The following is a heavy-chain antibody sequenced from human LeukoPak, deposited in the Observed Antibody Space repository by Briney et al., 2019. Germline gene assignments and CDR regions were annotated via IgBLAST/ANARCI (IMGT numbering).Heavy chain of an antibody. V-gene: IGHV1-69*06. CDR2: IIPIFGTT. CDR1: GDTFSSYA. Sequence: GASVKVSCKASGDTFSSYAISWVRQAPGQGLEWMGGIIPIFGTTNYAQDFQGRVTIIADKSTSTAYMELSSLRSEDTAVYYCARRTYYYDSSGSRVYYFDYWGQGTLVTVSS. J-gene: IGHJ4*02. D-gene: IGHD3-22*01. CDR3: ARRTYYYDSSGSRVYYFDY.